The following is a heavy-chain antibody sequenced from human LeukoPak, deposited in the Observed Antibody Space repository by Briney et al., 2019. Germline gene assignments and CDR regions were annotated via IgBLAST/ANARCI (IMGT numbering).Heavy chain of an antibody. V-gene: IGHV1-2*02. CDR2: INPNSGGT. J-gene: IGHJ4*02. CDR1: GYTFTGYY. D-gene: IGHD1-1*01. CDR3: ARVCPPLERYCHYFDY. Sequence: ASVKVSCKASGYTFTGYYMHWVRQAPGQGLEWMGWINPNSGGTNYAQKFQGRVTMTRDTSISTAYMELRSLRSDDTAVYYCARVCPPLERYCHYFDYWGQGTLVTVSS.